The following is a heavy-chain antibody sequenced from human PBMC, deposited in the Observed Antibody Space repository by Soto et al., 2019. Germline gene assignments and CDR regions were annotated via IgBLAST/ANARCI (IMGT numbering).Heavy chain of an antibody. Sequence: SGSLSLSSRVSGVSIGIHVGSWIRQAPGKGPELVGYIYHTVNTNYNPALKSRVTISMDTSKNQLSLQLSSVTAADTAIYYCARLQYTVVTALDIWGQGTMVTVS. CDR3: ARLQYTVVTALDI. D-gene: IGHD2-15*01. CDR1: GVSIGIHV. CDR2: IYHTVNT. V-gene: IGHV4-59*07. J-gene: IGHJ3*02.